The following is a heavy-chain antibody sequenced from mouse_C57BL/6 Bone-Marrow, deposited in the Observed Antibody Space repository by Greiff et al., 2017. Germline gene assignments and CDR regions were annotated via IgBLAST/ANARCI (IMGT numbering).Heavy chain of an antibody. J-gene: IGHJ2*01. CDR1: GYTFTDYY. Sequence: QLQQSGPELVKPGASVKISCKASGYTFTDYYMNWVKQSHGKSLEWIGDINPNNGGTSYNQKFKGKATLTVDKSSSTAYMELRSLTSEDSAVYYCARNGSSSFDYWGQGTTLTVSS. CDR2: INPNNGGT. CDR3: ARNGSSSFDY. V-gene: IGHV1-26*01. D-gene: IGHD1-1*01.